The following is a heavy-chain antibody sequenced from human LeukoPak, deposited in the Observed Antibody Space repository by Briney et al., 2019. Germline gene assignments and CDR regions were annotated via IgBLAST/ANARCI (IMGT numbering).Heavy chain of an antibody. D-gene: IGHD3-22*01. Sequence: GASVTVSCKGSGGTFISYAISWVRQAPGQGGEWMGGIIPIFGTAKYAQKFQGRDTITAEESTRTDYMEVSRLRCEDTAVYYCAISRGITYYYDSSGYSNWFDPWGQGTLVTVSS. CDR2: IIPIFGTA. CDR1: GGTFISYA. CDR3: AISRGITYYYDSSGYSNWFDP. J-gene: IGHJ5*02. V-gene: IGHV1-69*13.